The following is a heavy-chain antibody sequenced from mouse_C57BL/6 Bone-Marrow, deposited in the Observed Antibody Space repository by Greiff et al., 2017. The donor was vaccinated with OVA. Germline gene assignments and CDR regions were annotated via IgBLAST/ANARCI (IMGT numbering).Heavy chain of an antibody. CDR2: IYPGSGST. CDR3: ARDGYPFYYYAMDY. J-gene: IGHJ4*01. D-gene: IGHD2-3*01. CDR1: GYTFTSYW. V-gene: IGHV1-55*01. Sequence: VQLQQPGAELVKPGASVKMSCKASGYTFTSYWITWVKQRPGQGLEWIGDIYPGSGSTNYNEKFKSKATLTVDTSSSTAYMQLSSQTSEDSAVYYCARDGYPFYYYAMDYWGQGTSVTVSS.